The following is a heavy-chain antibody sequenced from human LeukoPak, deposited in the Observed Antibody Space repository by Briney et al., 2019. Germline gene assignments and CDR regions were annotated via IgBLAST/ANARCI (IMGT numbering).Heavy chain of an antibody. CDR1: GFSFSSYS. J-gene: IGHJ4*02. Sequence: GGSLRLSCAASGFSFSSYSMNWVRQAPGKGLEWVSSISSGATYTNYADSVTGRFTISRDNAKNSLYLEMNSLRAEDTAVYYCAREIVSAVAGNFDYWGQGTLVTVSS. D-gene: IGHD6-19*01. CDR3: AREIVSAVAGNFDY. CDR2: ISSGATYT. V-gene: IGHV3-21*01.